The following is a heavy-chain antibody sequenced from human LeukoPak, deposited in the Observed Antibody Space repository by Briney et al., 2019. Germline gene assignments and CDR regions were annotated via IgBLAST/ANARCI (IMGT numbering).Heavy chain of an antibody. J-gene: IGHJ5*02. Sequence: GGPLRLSCAASGFNFSSYTLNWVRQAPGKGLEWVSSITGDGASIYYAGPVRGRFTISRDNAKELVFLQLNSLRAEDTAVYYCAKDTFYGTGLAWFDTWGQGTLVTVSS. CDR1: GFNFSSYT. CDR3: AKDTFYGTGLAWFDT. V-gene: IGHV3-21*01. D-gene: IGHD2/OR15-2a*01. CDR2: ITGDGASI.